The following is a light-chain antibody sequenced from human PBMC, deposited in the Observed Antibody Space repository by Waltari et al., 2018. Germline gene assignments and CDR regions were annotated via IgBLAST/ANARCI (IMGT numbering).Light chain of an antibody. Sequence: DIQMTQSPSSLSASVGDRVTITCQASRDINNYLNRYQQKPGKAPKLLIYDASTLETGVPSRFSGSGSGTDFVFTISRLQPEDIATYYCQHYDGVPPWTFGQGTRVDFK. CDR1: RDINNY. CDR3: QHYDGVPPWT. J-gene: IGKJ1*01. V-gene: IGKV1-33*01. CDR2: DAS.